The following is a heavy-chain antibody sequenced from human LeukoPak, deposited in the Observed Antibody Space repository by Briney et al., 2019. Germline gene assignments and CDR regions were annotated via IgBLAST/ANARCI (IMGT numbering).Heavy chain of an antibody. Sequence: PSETLSLTCTVSGYSISSGYYWGWIRQPPGKGLEWIGSIYHSGSTYYNPSLKSRVTISVDTSKNQFSLKLSCVTDADTAVYYCARDDFWSGYFIWDYWGQGTLVTVSS. D-gene: IGHD3-3*01. CDR3: ARDDFWSGYFIWDY. CDR1: GYSISSGYY. V-gene: IGHV4-38-2*02. CDR2: IYHSGST. J-gene: IGHJ4*02.